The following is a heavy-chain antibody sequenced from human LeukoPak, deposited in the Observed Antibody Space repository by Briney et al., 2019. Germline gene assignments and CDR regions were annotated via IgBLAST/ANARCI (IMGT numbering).Heavy chain of an antibody. V-gene: IGHV3-20*04. CDR1: GFNFDDYG. J-gene: IGHJ4*02. CDR3: VRVGGANFGVAVTYLDY. CDR2: INWRGGIT. D-gene: IGHD3-3*01. Sequence: GSLRLSCAVAGFNFDDYGMIWVRQAPGKGLQWVAGINWRGGITGYGDSVTGRFTISRDNAKNSVYLQMNSLRAEDTALYYCVRVGGANFGVAVTYLDYWGQGTLVTVSS.